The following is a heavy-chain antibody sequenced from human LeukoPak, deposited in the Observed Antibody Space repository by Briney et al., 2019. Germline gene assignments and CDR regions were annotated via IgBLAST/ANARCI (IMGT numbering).Heavy chain of an antibody. V-gene: IGHV4-39*01. D-gene: IGHD3-9*01. J-gene: IGHJ4*02. Sequence: ASETLSLTCTVPGGSISSSNYYRGWIRQPPGKGLEWIARIYCRGSTYYNPSLKSRVTISIDTSKNQFSLKLSSVTAADTAVYYCARQELRYFDNWGQGTLVTVSS. CDR2: IYCRGST. CDR3: ARQELRYFDN. CDR1: GGSISSSNYY.